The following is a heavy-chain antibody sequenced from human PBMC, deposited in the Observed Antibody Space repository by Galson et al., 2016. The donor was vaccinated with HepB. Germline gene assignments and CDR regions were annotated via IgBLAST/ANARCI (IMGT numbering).Heavy chain of an antibody. Sequence: SETLSLTCTVSGGSISSSSYYWGWIRQPPGKGLEWIGRLYYSGSTYYNPSLQSRVTISVDTSKNKFSLRLTYVTAADTAVYYCARQVHDYGDSKGLHWGQGTLVTVSS. V-gene: IGHV4-39*01. J-gene: IGHJ4*02. D-gene: IGHD4-17*01. CDR2: LYYSGST. CDR3: ARQVHDYGDSKGLH. CDR1: GGSISSSSYY.